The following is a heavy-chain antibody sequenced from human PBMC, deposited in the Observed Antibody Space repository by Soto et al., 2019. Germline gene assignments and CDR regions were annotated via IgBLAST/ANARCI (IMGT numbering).Heavy chain of an antibody. CDR2: IDPSDSYT. J-gene: IGHJ6*02. D-gene: IGHD2-8*01. CDR1: GYSFTSYW. CDR3: ARGDGALLIKYGMDV. V-gene: IGHV5-10-1*01. Sequence: GESLKISCKGSGYSFTSYWIRWARQMPGKGLEWMGRIDPSDSYTNYSPSFQGHVTISADKYISTAYLQWSSLKASDTAMYYCARGDGALLIKYGMDVWGHGTTVTVSS.